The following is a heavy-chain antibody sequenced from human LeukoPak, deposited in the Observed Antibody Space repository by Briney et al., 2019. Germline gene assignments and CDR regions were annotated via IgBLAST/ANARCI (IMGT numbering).Heavy chain of an antibody. D-gene: IGHD2-2*01. CDR2: IWYDGSNK. V-gene: IGHV3-33*01. CDR3: ARRYCSSTSCYFSNWFNP. CDR1: GFIFSSYG. Sequence: GGSLRLSCAAPGFIFSSYGMHWVRQAPGKGLEWVAVIWYDGSNKYYADSVKGRFTISRDNSKNTLYLQMNSLRAEDTAVYYCARRYCSSTSCYFSNWFNPWGQGTLVTVSS. J-gene: IGHJ5*02.